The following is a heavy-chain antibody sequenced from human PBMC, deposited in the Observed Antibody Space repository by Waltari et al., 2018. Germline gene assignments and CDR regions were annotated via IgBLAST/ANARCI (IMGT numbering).Heavy chain of an antibody. Sequence: QVQLVQSGGGVVQPGGSLRLSCATSGFTFSSYGMHWVRKAPGKGLDCVAGISNDGENKYYADSVKGRLTISRDNSKNRLYLQMDSLRTEDTAVYYCARDFMQLWSEPFDYWGQGNLVTVSS. CDR2: ISNDGENK. V-gene: IGHV3-30*19. D-gene: IGHD3-10*01. J-gene: IGHJ4*02. CDR3: ARDFMQLWSEPFDY. CDR1: GFTFSSYG.